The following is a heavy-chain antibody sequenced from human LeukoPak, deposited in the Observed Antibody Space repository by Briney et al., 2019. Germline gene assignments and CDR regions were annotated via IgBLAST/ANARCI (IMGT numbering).Heavy chain of an antibody. CDR3: ARGGYGASSGFDY. CDR2: VYTSGSP. Sequence: SETLSLTCTVSGGSISSYYWSWIRQPAGKGLEWIGRVYTSGSPNYNPSLESRVTMSVDTSKNQFSLNLGSVTAADTAVYYCARGGYGASSGFDYWGQGTLVTVSS. J-gene: IGHJ4*02. CDR1: GGSISSYY. D-gene: IGHD4-23*01. V-gene: IGHV4-4*07.